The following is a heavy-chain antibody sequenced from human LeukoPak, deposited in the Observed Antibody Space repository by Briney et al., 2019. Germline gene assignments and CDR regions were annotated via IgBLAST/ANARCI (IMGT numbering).Heavy chain of an antibody. CDR3: ARKPLSGGYGGTIDY. CDR1: GFSLSRNG. V-gene: IGHV3-30*12. D-gene: IGHD5-12*01. Sequence: PGGSLRLSCATSGFSLSRNGMHWVRQAPGQGLEWVAFILSDGSYEYYADSVKGRFTISRDNAKNTLYLRMNSLRAEDTAIYYCARKPLSGGYGGTIDYWGQGTLVTVSS. CDR2: ILSDGSYE. J-gene: IGHJ4*02.